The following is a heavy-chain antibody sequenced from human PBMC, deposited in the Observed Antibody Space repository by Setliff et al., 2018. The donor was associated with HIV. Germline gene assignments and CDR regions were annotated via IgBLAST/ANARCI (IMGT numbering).Heavy chain of an antibody. Sequence: SVKVSCKASGGIFSRFAFSWVRQAPGQGLEWMGGIIPIFGTPNYAQKFQGRVTITTAESTNTVYMELYSLTSEDTAIYYCASSAGAVPTTAPYGDYYYYFYMDVWGKGTTVTVSS. CDR3: ASSAGAVPTTAPYGDYYYYFYMDV. V-gene: IGHV1-69*05. D-gene: IGHD1-1*01. CDR2: IIPIFGTP. J-gene: IGHJ6*03. CDR1: GGIFSRFA.